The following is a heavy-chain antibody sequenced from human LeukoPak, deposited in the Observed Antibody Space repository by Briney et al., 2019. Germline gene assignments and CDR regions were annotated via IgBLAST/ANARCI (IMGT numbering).Heavy chain of an antibody. CDR1: GFTFSSYS. Sequence: GGSLRLSGAASGFTFSSYSMNWVRQAPGKGLEWVSSISSSSSYIYYADSVKGRFTISRDNAKNSLYLKMNSLRAEDTAVYYCAISETAAGKKYFQDWGQGTLVTVSS. V-gene: IGHV3-21*01. CDR2: ISSSSSYI. CDR3: AISETAAGKKYFQD. D-gene: IGHD6-13*01. J-gene: IGHJ1*01.